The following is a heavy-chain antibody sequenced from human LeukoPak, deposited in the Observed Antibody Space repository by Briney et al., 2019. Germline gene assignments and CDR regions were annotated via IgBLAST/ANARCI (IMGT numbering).Heavy chain of an antibody. J-gene: IGHJ3*02. Sequence: GGSLRLSCAASGFTFSSYSMNWVRQAPGKGLEWVSSISSSSSYIYYADSVKGRFTISRDNTKNSLYLQMNSLSAEDTAVYYCAGRGDIVVVPAAPDAFDIWGQGRMVTVSS. CDR3: AGRGDIVVVPAAPDAFDI. CDR2: ISSSSSYI. CDR1: GFTFSSYS. D-gene: IGHD2-2*01. V-gene: IGHV3-21*01.